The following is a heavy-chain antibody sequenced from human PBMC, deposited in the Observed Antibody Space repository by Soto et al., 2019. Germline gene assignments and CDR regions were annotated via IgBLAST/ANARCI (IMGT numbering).Heavy chain of an antibody. D-gene: IGHD3-10*01. V-gene: IGHV3-30-3*01. J-gene: IGHJ6*02. CDR3: ARAGGIDV. Sequence: QVQLVESGGGVVQPGRSLRLSCAASGFTFSSYAMHWVRQAPGKGLEWVAVISYDGSNKYYADSVKGRFTISRDISKNTLYPPMNSLRAGDTAVYYCARAGGIDVWGQGTTVTVSS. CDR1: GFTFSSYA. CDR2: ISYDGSNK.